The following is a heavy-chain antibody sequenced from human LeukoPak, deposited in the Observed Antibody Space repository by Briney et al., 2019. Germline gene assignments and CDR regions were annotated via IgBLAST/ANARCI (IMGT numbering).Heavy chain of an antibody. Sequence: PGGSLRLSCAASGITFSRYAMNWVRQAPGKGLEWVSYISSSSNNIQYADSVKGRFTISRDNAKKSLYLQMNSLRDEDTAVYYCASDQSIGTDLRYFFDYWGQGTLVTVSS. CDR1: GITFSRYA. D-gene: IGHD6-6*01. CDR3: ASDQSIGTDLRYFFDY. J-gene: IGHJ4*02. CDR2: ISSSSNNI. V-gene: IGHV3-48*02.